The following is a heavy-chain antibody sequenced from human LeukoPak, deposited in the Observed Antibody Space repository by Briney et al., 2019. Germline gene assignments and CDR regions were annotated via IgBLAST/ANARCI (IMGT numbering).Heavy chain of an antibody. CDR2: INHSGST. V-gene: IGHV4-34*01. CDR1: GGSFSGYY. D-gene: IGHD3-10*01. J-gene: IGHJ4*02. Sequence: PSETLSLTCAVYGGSFSGYYWSWIRQPPGKGLEWIGEINHSGSTNYNPSLKSRVTISVDTSKNQFPLKLSSVTAADTAVYYCAAWFGESYYFDYWGQGTLVTVSS. CDR3: AAWFGESYYFDY.